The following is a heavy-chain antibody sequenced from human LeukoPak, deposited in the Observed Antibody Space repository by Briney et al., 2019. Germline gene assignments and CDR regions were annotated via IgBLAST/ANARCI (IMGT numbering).Heavy chain of an antibody. Sequence: SVKVSCKASGGTFSIYAISWVRQAPGQGLEWMGGIIPIFGTANYAQKFQGRVTITADESTSTAYMELSSLRSEDTAVYYCARDREAVVVVAAGPEEGWYFDLWGRGTLVTVSS. CDR3: ARDREAVVVVAAGPEEGWYFDL. J-gene: IGHJ2*01. V-gene: IGHV1-69*13. CDR1: GGTFSIYA. D-gene: IGHD2-15*01. CDR2: IIPIFGTA.